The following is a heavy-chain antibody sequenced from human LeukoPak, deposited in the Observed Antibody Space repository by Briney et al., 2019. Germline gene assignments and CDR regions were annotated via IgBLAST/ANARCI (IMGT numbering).Heavy chain of an antibody. D-gene: IGHD6-13*01. CDR1: GFTFSSYS. V-gene: IGHV3-53*01. CDR2: IYPGGDT. Sequence: TGGSLRLSCAASGFTFSSYSMNWVRQAPGKGLEWVSIIYPGGDTYYADSVKGRFTISIDSSKNTLYLQMNSLRAEDTAVYYCARAGDSSSWNWFDPWGQGTLVTVSS. J-gene: IGHJ5*02. CDR3: ARAGDSSSWNWFDP.